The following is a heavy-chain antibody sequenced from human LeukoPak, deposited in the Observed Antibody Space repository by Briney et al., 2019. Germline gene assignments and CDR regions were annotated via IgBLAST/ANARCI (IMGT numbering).Heavy chain of an antibody. V-gene: IGHV4-34*01. Sequence: SETLSLTCAVYGGSFSGYYWSWIRQPPGKGLGWIGEINHSGSTNYNPSLKSRVTISVDTSKNQFSLKLSSVTAADTAVYYCARELQLVYYYYGMDVWGQGTTVTVSS. D-gene: IGHD6-13*01. CDR2: INHSGST. CDR3: ARELQLVYYYYGMDV. J-gene: IGHJ6*02. CDR1: GGSFSGYY.